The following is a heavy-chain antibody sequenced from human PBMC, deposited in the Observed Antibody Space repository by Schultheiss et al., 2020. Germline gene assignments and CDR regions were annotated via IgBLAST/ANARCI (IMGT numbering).Heavy chain of an antibody. CDR3: ARVHSSIRYYYYGMDV. CDR1: GGSISSSSYY. J-gene: IGHJ6*02. Sequence: SETLSLTCTVSGGSISSSSYYWGWIRQPPGKGLEWIGSIYYSGSTYYNPSLKSRVTISVDTSKNQFSLKLSSVTAADTAVYYCARVHSSIRYYYYGMDVWGQGTTVNVYS. CDR2: IYYSGST. D-gene: IGHD6-13*01. V-gene: IGHV4-39*01.